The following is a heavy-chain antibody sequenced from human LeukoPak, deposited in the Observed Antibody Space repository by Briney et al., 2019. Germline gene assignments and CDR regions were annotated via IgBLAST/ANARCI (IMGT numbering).Heavy chain of an antibody. Sequence: GGSLRLSCAASGFTFSSYGMHWVRQAPGKGLEWVAFIRYDGSNKYYADSVKGRFTISRDNSKNSLYLQMNSLRAEDTAVYYCARDRFYIPDVWGKGTTVTVSS. CDR1: GFTFSSYG. V-gene: IGHV3-30*02. D-gene: IGHD3-10*01. CDR2: IRYDGSNK. J-gene: IGHJ6*04. CDR3: ARDRFYIPDV.